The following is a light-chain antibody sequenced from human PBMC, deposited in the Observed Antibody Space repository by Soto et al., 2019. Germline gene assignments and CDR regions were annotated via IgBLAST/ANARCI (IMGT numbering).Light chain of an antibody. J-gene: IGKJ1*01. V-gene: IGKV3-15*01. CDR1: QSVSSN. Sequence: EIVMTQSPATLSVSPGERATLSCRASQSVSSNLAWYQQKPGQAPRLLIYGASTRATGIPARFSGSGSGTEVPLTISCLQAEEFAIYYCRLGSHWPPWTFGQGTKVELK. CDR2: GAS. CDR3: RLGSHWPPWT.